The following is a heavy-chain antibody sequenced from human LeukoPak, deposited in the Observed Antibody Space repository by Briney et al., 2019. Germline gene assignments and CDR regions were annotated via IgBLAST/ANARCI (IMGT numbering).Heavy chain of an antibody. CDR2: ISYDGSNK. Sequence: GGSLRLSCATSGFTFDNYAMHWVRQAPGKGLEWVVVISYDGSNKYYADSVKGRFTISRDNSKNTLYLQMNSLRAEDTAVYYCATAIPRYSSSFLDYWGQGTLVTVSS. V-gene: IGHV3-30*03. CDR3: ATAIPRYSSSFLDY. J-gene: IGHJ4*02. D-gene: IGHD6-13*01. CDR1: GFTFDNYA.